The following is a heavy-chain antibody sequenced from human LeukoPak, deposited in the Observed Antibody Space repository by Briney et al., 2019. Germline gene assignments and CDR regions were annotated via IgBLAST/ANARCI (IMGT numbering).Heavy chain of an antibody. CDR2: INSDGSRT. CDR3: ASGPYSGNYRNWFDP. Sequence: GGSLRLSCAASGFTFSSYWMHWVRQAPGKGLVWVSRINSDGSRTTYADPVKGRFTISRDNAKNALYLQMNSLRADDTAVYYCASGPYSGNYRNWFDPWGQGTLVTVSS. CDR1: GFTFSSYW. V-gene: IGHV3-74*03. J-gene: IGHJ5*02. D-gene: IGHD1-26*01.